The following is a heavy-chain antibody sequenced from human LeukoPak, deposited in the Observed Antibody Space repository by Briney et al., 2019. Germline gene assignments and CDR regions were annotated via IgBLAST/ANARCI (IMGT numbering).Heavy chain of an antibody. J-gene: IGHJ4*02. Sequence: SEALSVTCTVSGGSTSSYHWSWIRQAAGKGPEWIGFIHYSGSSGYNPPLRSRVTMSVDTSKNQTSLKLTSVTAADTAVYYCAKMDYGSENYYLDYWAQGTLVTVSS. CDR1: GGSTSSYH. V-gene: IGHV4-59*01. CDR2: IHYSGSS. CDR3: AKMDYGSENYYLDY. D-gene: IGHD3-10*01.